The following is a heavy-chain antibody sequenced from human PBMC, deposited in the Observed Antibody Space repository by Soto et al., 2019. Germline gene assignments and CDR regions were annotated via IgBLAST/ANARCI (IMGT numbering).Heavy chain of an antibody. D-gene: IGHD2-2*01. V-gene: IGHV3-23*01. CDR1: GFTFSSYA. CDR3: AKDSIVVVPADAADGMDV. Sequence: GGSLRLSCAASGFTFSSYAMSWVRQAPGKGLEWVSAISGSGGSTYYADSVKGRFTISRDNSKNTLYLQMNSLRAEDTAVYYCAKDSIVVVPADAADGMDVWGQGTTVTVSS. CDR2: ISGSGGST. J-gene: IGHJ6*02.